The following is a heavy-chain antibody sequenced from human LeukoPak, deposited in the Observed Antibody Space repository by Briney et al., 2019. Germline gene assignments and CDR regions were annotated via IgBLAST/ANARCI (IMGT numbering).Heavy chain of an antibody. CDR1: GFTFSSYA. CDR3: ARVGGSSGWNLGWFDP. V-gene: IGHV3-30-3*01. Sequence: HPGGSLRLSCAASGFTFSSYAMHWVRQAPGKGLEWVSVISYDGSNKYHADSVKGRFTISRDNFKNTLYVQMNSLRAEDTAVYYCARVGGSSGWNLGWFDPWGQGTLVTVSS. CDR2: ISYDGSNK. D-gene: IGHD6-19*01. J-gene: IGHJ5*02.